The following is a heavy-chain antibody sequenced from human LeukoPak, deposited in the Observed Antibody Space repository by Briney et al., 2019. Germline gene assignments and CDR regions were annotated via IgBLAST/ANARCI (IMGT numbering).Heavy chain of an antibody. V-gene: IGHV3-49*03. CDR3: TREFQGNGFDY. CDR2: FRGKAYGGTT. CDR1: GFTFGDYA. Sequence: PGRSLRLSCTASGFTFGDYAMSWFRQAPGKGLEWVGFFRGKAYGGTTEYAASVKCRFTISRDDSKSIAYLQMNSLKTEDTAVYYCTREFQGNGFDYWGQGTLVTVSS. J-gene: IGHJ4*02. D-gene: IGHD2-8*01.